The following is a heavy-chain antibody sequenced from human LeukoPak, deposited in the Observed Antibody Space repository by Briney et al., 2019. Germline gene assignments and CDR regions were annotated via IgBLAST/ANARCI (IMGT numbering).Heavy chain of an antibody. J-gene: IGHJ4*02. CDR2: IYYRGST. CDR1: GGSISSYY. V-gene: IGHV4-59*08. CDR3: ARWVAASSIDY. D-gene: IGHD6-13*01. Sequence: SETLSLTCTVSGGSISSYYWSWIRQPPGKGLEWIGYIYYRGSTNYNASLKSRVTISVDTSKNQFPLRLRSVTAADTAVYYCARWVAASSIDYWGQGTLVTVSS.